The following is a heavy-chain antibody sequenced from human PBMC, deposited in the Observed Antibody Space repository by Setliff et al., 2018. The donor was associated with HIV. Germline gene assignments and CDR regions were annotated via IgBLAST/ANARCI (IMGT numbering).Heavy chain of an antibody. D-gene: IGHD6-19*01. J-gene: IGHJ4*02. Sequence: GSLRLSCAASRFTFSTSGITWVRQAPGKGLEWVANINTDGSEKNYVDSVKGRFTISRDNSKNTLYLQMNSLRAEDTAVYYCARDPGSGWYVNRYLDNWGQGTLVTVSS. CDR1: RFTFSTSG. CDR3: ARDPGSGWYVNRYLDN. V-gene: IGHV3-7*01. CDR2: INTDGSEK.